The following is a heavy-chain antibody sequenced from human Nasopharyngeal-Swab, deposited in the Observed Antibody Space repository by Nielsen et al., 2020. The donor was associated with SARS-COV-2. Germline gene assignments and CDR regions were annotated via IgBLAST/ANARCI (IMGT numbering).Heavy chain of an antibody. CDR3: ARDQGSSWYTYYYYYGMDV. D-gene: IGHD6-13*01. CDR1: GFTFSSYA. CDR2: ISYDGSKK. Sequence: GESLKISCAASGFTFSSYAMHWVRPAPGKGLEWVAVISYDGSKKYYADSVKGRFTISRDNSKNTLYLQMNSLRAEDTAVYYCARDQGSSWYTYYYYYGMDVWGQGTTVTVSS. J-gene: IGHJ6*02. V-gene: IGHV3-30-3*01.